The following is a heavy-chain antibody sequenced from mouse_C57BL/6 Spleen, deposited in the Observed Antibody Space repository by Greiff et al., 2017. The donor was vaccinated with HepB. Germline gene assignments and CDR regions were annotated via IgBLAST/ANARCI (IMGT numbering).Heavy chain of an antibody. D-gene: IGHD2-4*01. Sequence: QVHVKQPGAELVKPGASVKLSCKASGYTFTSYWMHRVKQRPGQGLEWIGMIHPNSGSTNYNEKFKSKATLTVDKSSSTAYMQLSSLTSEDSAVYYCARDDYGWFAYWGQGTLVTVSA. CDR2: IHPNSGST. J-gene: IGHJ3*01. CDR3: ARDDYGWFAY. CDR1: GYTFTSYW. V-gene: IGHV1-64*01.